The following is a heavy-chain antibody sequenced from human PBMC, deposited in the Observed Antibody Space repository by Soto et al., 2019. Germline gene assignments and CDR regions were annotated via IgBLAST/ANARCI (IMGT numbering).Heavy chain of an antibody. Sequence: QVQLVQSGAEVKKPGSSVKVSCKSSGDTFSSYAISWVRQAPGQGLEWMGGIVPIFGTARYAQKFQDRVTITADESTNTAYMELSSLRSQDTAVYYCARDRKNRDDYNYRLFDWGQGTLVAVSS. J-gene: IGHJ4*02. CDR3: ARDRKNRDDYNYRLFD. CDR1: GDTFSSYA. D-gene: IGHD4-4*01. V-gene: IGHV1-69*01. CDR2: IVPIFGTA.